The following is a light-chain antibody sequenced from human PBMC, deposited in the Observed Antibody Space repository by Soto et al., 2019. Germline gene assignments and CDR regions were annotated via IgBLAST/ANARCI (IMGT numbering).Light chain of an antibody. CDR1: SSDVGGYNY. J-gene: IGLJ1*01. Sequence: QSALTQPASVSGSPGQSITISCTGTSSDVGGYNYVSWYQQHPGKAPKLMIYDVSNRPSGVSNRFSGSQSGNTASLTNSGIQAEDEADYYCSSYTSSSTYVFGTGTKVTV. CDR2: DVS. CDR3: SSYTSSSTYV. V-gene: IGLV2-14*01.